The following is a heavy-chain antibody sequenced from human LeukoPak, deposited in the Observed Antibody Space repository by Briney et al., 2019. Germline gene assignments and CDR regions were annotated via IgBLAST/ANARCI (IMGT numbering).Heavy chain of an antibody. CDR3: ARMIGDDAFDI. D-gene: IGHD3-22*01. CDR2: IYYSGTT. CDR1: GGSISSYY. J-gene: IGHJ3*02. V-gene: IGHV4-39*01. Sequence: KPSETLSLTCTVSGGSISSYYWSWIRQPPGKGLEWIGTIYYSGTTYYNPSLKSRVTISVDTSRNQFSLKLSSVTATDTAVYYCARMIGDDAFDIWGQGTMVTVSS.